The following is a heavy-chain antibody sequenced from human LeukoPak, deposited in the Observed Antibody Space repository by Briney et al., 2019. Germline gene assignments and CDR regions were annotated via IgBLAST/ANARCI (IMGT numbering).Heavy chain of an antibody. V-gene: IGHV4-38-2*02. J-gene: IGHJ3*02. Sequence: SETLSLTCTVSGYSVSTDYYWGWIRQPPGKGLEWIGSIYYSGSIYYNPALKSRVTISLDTSKNQFSLKLTSVTAEDTAVYYCQNSGLDAFDIWGQGTMVTVSS. CDR1: GYSVSTDYY. CDR3: QNSGLDAFDI. D-gene: IGHD5-12*01. CDR2: IYYSGSI.